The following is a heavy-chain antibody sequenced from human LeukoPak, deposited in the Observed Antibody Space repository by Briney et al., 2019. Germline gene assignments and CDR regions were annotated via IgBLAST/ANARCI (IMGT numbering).Heavy chain of an antibody. CDR3: ARGDIAMASDYYYYYGMDV. CDR2: IKQDGSEK. CDR1: GFTFSSFW. V-gene: IGHV3-7*01. Sequence: GGSLRLSCAASGFTFSSFWMSWVRQAPGKGLEWVANIKQDGSEKYYVDSEKGRFTISRDNAKNSLYLQMNSLRAEDTAVYYCARGDIAMASDYYYYYGMDVWGQGTTVTVSS. J-gene: IGHJ6*02. D-gene: IGHD5-18*01.